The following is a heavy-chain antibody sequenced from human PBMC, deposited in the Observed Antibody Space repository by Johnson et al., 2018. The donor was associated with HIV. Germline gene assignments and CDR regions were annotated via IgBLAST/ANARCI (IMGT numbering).Heavy chain of an antibody. CDR2: ISSSSSTI. Sequence: VQLVESGGGLVQPGGSLRLSCAASGFTFSSYSMNWVRQAPEKGLEWVSYISSSSSTIYYADSVKGRFTISRDNAKNSLCLQMNSLRAEDTAVYYCARDRAFDIWGQGTMVTVSS. CDR3: ARDRAFDI. V-gene: IGHV3-48*01. J-gene: IGHJ3*02. CDR1: GFTFSSYS.